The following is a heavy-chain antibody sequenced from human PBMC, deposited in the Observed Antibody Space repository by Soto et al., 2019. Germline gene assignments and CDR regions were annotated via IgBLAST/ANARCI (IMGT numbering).Heavy chain of an antibody. CDR2: IHYRGDT. J-gene: IGHJ5*02. V-gene: IGHV4-39*01. D-gene: IGHD3-9*01. CDR3: AGLPTGYPNWFDP. CDR1: GASISTNHHN. Sequence: QVQLQVSGPGLVRPSETLSLTCTVSGASISTNHHNWAWVRQPPGKGLEWRGNIHYRGDTYFNPSLGSRLSMSVDTSKNQFSLKLTSVTAADTAVYYCAGLPTGYPNWFDPWGQGTLVTVSS.